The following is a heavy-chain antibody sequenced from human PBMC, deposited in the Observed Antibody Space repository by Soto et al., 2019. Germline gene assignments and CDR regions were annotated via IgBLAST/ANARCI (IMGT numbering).Heavy chain of an antibody. D-gene: IGHD3-22*01. CDR3: ARTDSSGYPFDY. V-gene: IGHV1-69*13. Sequence: SVKVSCKASGGTFSSYAISWVRQAPGQGLEWMGGIIPIFGTANYAQKFQGRVTITADESTSTAYMELSSLRSEDTAVYYCARTDSSGYPFDYWGQGTLVTVSS. J-gene: IGHJ4*02. CDR1: GGTFSSYA. CDR2: IIPIFGTA.